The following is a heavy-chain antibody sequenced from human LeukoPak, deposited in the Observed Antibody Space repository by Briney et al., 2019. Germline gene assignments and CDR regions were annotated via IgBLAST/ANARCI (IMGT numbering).Heavy chain of an antibody. CDR2: INHSGST. Sequence: SETLSLTCAVYGGSSSGYYWSWIRQPPGKGLEWIGEINHSGSTNYNPSLKSRVTISVDTSKNQFSLKLSSVTAADTAVYYCARALSYYYGSGQTTRDAFDIWGQGTMVTVSS. D-gene: IGHD3-10*01. J-gene: IGHJ3*02. CDR3: ARALSYYYGSGQTTRDAFDI. V-gene: IGHV4-34*01. CDR1: GGSSSGYY.